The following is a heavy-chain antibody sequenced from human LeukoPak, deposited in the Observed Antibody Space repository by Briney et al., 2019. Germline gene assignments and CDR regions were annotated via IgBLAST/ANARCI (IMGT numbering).Heavy chain of an antibody. CDR1: GYTFTTYY. V-gene: IGHV1-46*01. J-gene: IGHJ4*02. CDR3: ARGGGDGYNWNYDY. Sequence: ASVKVSCKASGYTFTTYYIHWVRQAPGQGLEWMGIINPSSDRTSYAQNLQGRVTMTRDTSTSTVYMELSSLRSEDTAVYYCARGGGDGYNWNYDYWGQGTLVTVSS. D-gene: IGHD1-7*01. CDR2: INPSSDRT.